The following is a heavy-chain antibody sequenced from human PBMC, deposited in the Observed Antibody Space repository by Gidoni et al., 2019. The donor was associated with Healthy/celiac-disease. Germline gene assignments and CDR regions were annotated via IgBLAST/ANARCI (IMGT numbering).Heavy chain of an antibody. V-gene: IGHV3-33*01. J-gene: IGHJ4*02. Sequence: VQPVESGGGVVQPGRALRLSCAASGFTFSSYGLHWVRQAPGKGLEWVAVIWYDGNKKNYADSVKGRFTISRDNSENTLYLQMNSLRAEDTAVYYCARDRRRGYYDAWGQGTLVTVSS. CDR2: IWYDGNKK. CDR3: ARDRRRGYYDA. D-gene: IGHD3-22*01. CDR1: GFTFSSYG.